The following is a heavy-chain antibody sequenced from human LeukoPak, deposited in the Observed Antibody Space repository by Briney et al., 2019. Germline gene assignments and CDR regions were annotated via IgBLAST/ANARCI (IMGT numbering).Heavy chain of an antibody. D-gene: IGHD7-27*01. J-gene: IGHJ4*02. CDR3: ARASGTGARFDY. V-gene: IGHV4-31*03. Sequence: SETLSLTCTVSGGSISSGGYYWSWIRQHPGKGLEWIGYIYYSGSTYYNPSLKSRVTISVDTSKNQFSLKLSSVTAADTAVYYCARASGTGARFDYWGQGTLVTVSS. CDR1: GGSISSGGYY. CDR2: IYYSGST.